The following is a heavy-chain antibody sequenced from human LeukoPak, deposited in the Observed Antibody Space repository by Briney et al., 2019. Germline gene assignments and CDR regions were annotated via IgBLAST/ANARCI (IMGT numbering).Heavy chain of an antibody. J-gene: IGHJ6*02. Sequence: SETLSLTCTVSGGSISSYYWSWIRQPPGKGLEWIGYIYYSGSNNYNPSLKSRVTISVDTSKNQFSLKLSSVTAADTAVYYCARLGDDFWSGYSQPISYYYYGMDVWGQGTTVTVSS. V-gene: IGHV4-59*01. CDR2: IYYSGSN. CDR1: GGSISSYY. CDR3: ARLGDDFWSGYSQPISYYYYGMDV. D-gene: IGHD3-3*01.